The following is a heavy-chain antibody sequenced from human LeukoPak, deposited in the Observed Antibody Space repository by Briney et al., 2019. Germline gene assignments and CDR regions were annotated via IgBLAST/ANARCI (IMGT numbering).Heavy chain of an antibody. CDR1: GYTFTGYY. D-gene: IGHD2-15*01. J-gene: IGHJ4*02. V-gene: IGHV1-2*02. CDR2: INPNSGGT. CDR3: ARSALRGYCSGGSCHTPPYYYFDY. Sequence: GASVKVSCKASGYTFTGYYMHWVRQAPGQGLEWMGWINPNSGGTNYAQKFQGRVTMTRDTSISTAYMELSRPRSDDTAVYYCARSALRGYCSGGSCHTPPYYYFDYWGQGTLVTVSS.